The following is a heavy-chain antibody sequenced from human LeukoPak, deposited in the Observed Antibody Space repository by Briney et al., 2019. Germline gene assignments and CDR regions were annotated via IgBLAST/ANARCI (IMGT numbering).Heavy chain of an antibody. V-gene: IGHV4-61*01. J-gene: IGHJ3*02. CDR1: GYSISSGYY. CDR2: IYYSGST. D-gene: IGHD3-10*01. CDR3: ARAPIGRDAFDI. Sequence: SETLSLTCAVSGYSISSGYYWGWIRQPPGKGLEWIGYIYYSGSTNYNPSLKSRVTISVDTSKNQFSLKLSSVTAADTAVYYCARAPIGRDAFDIWGQGTMVTVSS.